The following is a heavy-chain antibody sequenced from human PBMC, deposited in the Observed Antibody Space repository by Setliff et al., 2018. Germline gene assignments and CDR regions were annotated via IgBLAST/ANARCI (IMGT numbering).Heavy chain of an antibody. CDR3: ARRQYYDSSGYYYKPPPPFDY. J-gene: IGHJ4*02. V-gene: IGHV4-39*01. D-gene: IGHD3-22*01. Sequence: SETLSLTCTVSGGSISSNNYYGGWIRQPPGKGLEWIGSIYYSGSTYYNPSLKSRVTISVDTSKNQFSLKLSSVTGADTAVYYCARRQYYDSSGYYYKPPPPFDYWGQGTLVTVSS. CDR2: IYYSGST. CDR1: GGSISSNNYY.